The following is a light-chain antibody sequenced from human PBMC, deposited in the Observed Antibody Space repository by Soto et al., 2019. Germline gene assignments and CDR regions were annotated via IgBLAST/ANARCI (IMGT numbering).Light chain of an antibody. J-gene: IGKJ3*01. V-gene: IGKV3-11*01. CDR2: DAS. CDR1: QRVTANY. Sequence: EIVLTQSPVTLSFSPGERATLSCRASQRVTANYLAWYQQRPGQAPRLLIYDASKRASGVPARFSGSGSGTDFTLTISSLEPEDFAVYYCQQRSKWPLTFGPGTKVDIK. CDR3: QQRSKWPLT.